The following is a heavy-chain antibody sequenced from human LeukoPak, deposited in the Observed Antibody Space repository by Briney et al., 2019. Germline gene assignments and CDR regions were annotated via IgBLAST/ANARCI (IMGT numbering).Heavy chain of an antibody. CDR2: INPSGGST. Sequence: ASVKVSCKASGYTFTSYYMHWVRQAPGQGLEWMGIINPSGGSTSYAQKFQGRVTMTRDTSTSTVYMELSSLRSEDTAVYCCAFEEVEYGSGSYPHQKADYWGRGTLVTVSS. CDR3: AFEEVEYGSGSYPHQKADY. V-gene: IGHV1-46*03. CDR1: GYTFTSYY. D-gene: IGHD3-10*01. J-gene: IGHJ4*02.